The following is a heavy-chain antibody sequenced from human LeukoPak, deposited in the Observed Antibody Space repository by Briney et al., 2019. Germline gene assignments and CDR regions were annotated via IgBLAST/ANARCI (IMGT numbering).Heavy chain of an antibody. Sequence: GRSLRLSCAASGFTFDDYAMHWVRQAPGKGLEWVSGISWNSGSIGYADSVKGRFTISRGNAKNSLYLQMNSLRAEDTALYYCAKDNLGYCSGGSCYSNWGQGTLVTVSS. V-gene: IGHV3-9*01. D-gene: IGHD2-15*01. CDR1: GFTFDDYA. CDR2: ISWNSGSI. J-gene: IGHJ4*02. CDR3: AKDNLGYCSGGSCYSN.